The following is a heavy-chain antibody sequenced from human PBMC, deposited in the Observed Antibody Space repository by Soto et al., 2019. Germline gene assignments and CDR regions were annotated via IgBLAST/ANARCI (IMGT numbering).Heavy chain of an antibody. D-gene: IGHD1-1*01. V-gene: IGHV4-34*01. CDR2: INHSGST. Sequence: SQTLSLTCAVYGGSFSGYYGSWIRQPPGKGLEWIGEINHSGSTNYNPSLKSRVTISVDTSKNQFSLKLSSVTAADTAVYYCARGYPPRWYNWNLNWFDPWGQGTLVTVSS. CDR1: GGSFSGYY. CDR3: ARGYPPRWYNWNLNWFDP. J-gene: IGHJ5*02.